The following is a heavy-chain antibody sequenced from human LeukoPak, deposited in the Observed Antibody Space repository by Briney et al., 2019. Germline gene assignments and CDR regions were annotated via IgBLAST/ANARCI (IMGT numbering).Heavy chain of an antibody. CDR3: ARRVRNGPVDY. CDR2: IYYSGST. D-gene: IGHD1-1*01. V-gene: IGHV4-59*08. J-gene: IGHJ4*02. Sequence: SETLSLTCTVSGGSISSYYWSWIRQPPGKGLEWIGYIYYSGSTNYNPSLKSRVTISVDTSKNQFSLKLSSVTAADTAVYYCARRVRNGPVDYWGQGTLVTVSS. CDR1: GGSISSYY.